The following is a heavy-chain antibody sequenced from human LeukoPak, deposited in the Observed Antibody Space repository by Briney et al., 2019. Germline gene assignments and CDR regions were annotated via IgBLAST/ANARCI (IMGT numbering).Heavy chain of an antibody. CDR1: GFTFSSSA. J-gene: IGHJ5*02. CDR3: ARDGPWFDP. CDR2: ISYDGSSK. V-gene: IGHV3-30-3*01. Sequence: PGRSLRLSCAASGFTFSSSAMHWVRQAPGKGLEWVAVISYDGSSKYYADSVKGRFTISRDNSNNTLYLQMNSLRAEDTAVYYCARDGPWFDPWGQGTLVTVSS.